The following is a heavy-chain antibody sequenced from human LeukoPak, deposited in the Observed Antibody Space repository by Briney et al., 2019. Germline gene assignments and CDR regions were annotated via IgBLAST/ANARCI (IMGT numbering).Heavy chain of an antibody. CDR1: GFTFSSYG. D-gene: IGHD3-22*01. CDR2: ISYDGSNK. V-gene: IGHV3-30*18. J-gene: IGHJ4*02. CDR3: AKLCGYYYDSSGYSSLDY. Sequence: GGSLRLSCAASGFTFSSYGMHWVRQAPGKGLEWVAVISYDGSNKYYADPVKGRFTISRDNSKNTLYLQMNSLRAEDTAVYYCAKLCGYYYDSSGYSSLDYWGQGTLVTVSS.